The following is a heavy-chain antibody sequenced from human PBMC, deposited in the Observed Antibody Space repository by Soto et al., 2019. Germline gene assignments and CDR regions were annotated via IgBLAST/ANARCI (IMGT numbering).Heavy chain of an antibody. CDR2: ILYDGSKK. V-gene: IGHV3-30*18. CDR1: GFTFSSYG. Sequence: QVQLVESGGGVVQPGRSLRLSCAASGFTFSSYGMHWVRQAPGKGLEWVAVILYDGSKKYYADSVKGRFTISRDNSKNTLYLQMSSLTAEDTAPYYCVKDGSSGWPYFDDMDVWGQGTTVTVSS. D-gene: IGHD6-19*01. CDR3: VKDGSSGWPYFDDMDV. J-gene: IGHJ6*02.